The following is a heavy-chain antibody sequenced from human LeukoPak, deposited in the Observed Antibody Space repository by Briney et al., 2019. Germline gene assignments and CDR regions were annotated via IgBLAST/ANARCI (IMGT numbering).Heavy chain of an antibody. J-gene: IGHJ4*02. D-gene: IGHD5-24*01. Sequence: PGGSLRLSCGASGFXFDDYAMHWVRQAPGKGLEWVSLISGDGTTTYYGDSVKGRFTISRDNSKNSLYLQMNSLRTEDTALYYCAKDIEPEMATMAFDYWGQGTLVTVSS. CDR2: ISGDGTTT. CDR1: GFXFDDYA. CDR3: AKDIEPEMATMAFDY. V-gene: IGHV3-43*02.